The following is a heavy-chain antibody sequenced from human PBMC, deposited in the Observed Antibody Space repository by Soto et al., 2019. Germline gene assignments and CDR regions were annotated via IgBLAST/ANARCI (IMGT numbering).Heavy chain of an antibody. CDR2: MNPNSGHT. Sequence: ASVKVSCKASGYTFTSFDINWVRQATGQGLEWMGWMNPNSGHTGYAQKFQGRVTMTRDTSISTAYMELSSLRYEDTAVYYCTRGRNSGDGYNGGAYWGQGTLVTVSS. V-gene: IGHV1-8*01. CDR1: GYTFTSFD. J-gene: IGHJ4*02. D-gene: IGHD1-1*01. CDR3: TRGRNSGDGYNGGAY.